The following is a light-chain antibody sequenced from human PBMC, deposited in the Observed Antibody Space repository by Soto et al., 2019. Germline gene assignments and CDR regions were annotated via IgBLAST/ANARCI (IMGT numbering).Light chain of an antibody. Sequence: EIVLTQSPGTLSLSPGERATLSCRASQNITSSYLAWDQQNPGQAPRLLIYGASSRATGIPDRFSGSGSGIDFTLTISRLEPEDFAVYNCHHSGSSSGTFGQGTKLEIK. CDR1: QNITSSY. V-gene: IGKV3-20*01. CDR3: HHSGSSSGT. CDR2: GAS. J-gene: IGKJ2*01.